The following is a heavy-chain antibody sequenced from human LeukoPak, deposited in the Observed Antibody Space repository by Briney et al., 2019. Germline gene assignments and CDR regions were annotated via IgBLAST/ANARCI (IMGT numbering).Heavy chain of an antibody. CDR1: GGSISSYY. CDR3: ARYGSGSYHELNWFDP. CDR2: IYYSGST. D-gene: IGHD3-10*01. Sequence: SETLSLTCTVSGGSISSYYWSWVRQPPGKGLERVGYIYYSGSTNYNPSLKSRVTISVDTSKNQFSLKLSSVTAADTAVYYCARYGSGSYHELNWFDPWGQGTLVTVSS. V-gene: IGHV4-59*08. J-gene: IGHJ5*02.